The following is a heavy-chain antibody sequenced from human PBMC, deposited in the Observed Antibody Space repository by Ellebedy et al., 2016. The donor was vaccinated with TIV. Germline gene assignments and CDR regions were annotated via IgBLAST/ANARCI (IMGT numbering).Heavy chain of an antibody. Sequence: MPGGSLRLSCAVSGGSISSSNWWSWVRQPPGKGLEWIGEIYHSGSTNYNPSVKSRVTISVDKSKNQFSLKLSSVTAADTAVYYCARLARYLEWLLMDYWGQGTLVTVSS. CDR3: ARLARYLEWLLMDY. D-gene: IGHD3-3*01. V-gene: IGHV4-4*02. J-gene: IGHJ4*02. CDR1: GGSISSSNW. CDR2: IYHSGST.